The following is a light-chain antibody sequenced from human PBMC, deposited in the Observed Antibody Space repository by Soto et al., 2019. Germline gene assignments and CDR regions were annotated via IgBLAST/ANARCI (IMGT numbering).Light chain of an antibody. J-gene: IGKJ2*01. CDR3: QHYDGSPRT. CDR2: GVF. V-gene: IGKV3-20*01. CDR1: PSVKSNY. Sequence: ETVLTQSPGTVSLSPGERATLSCTTSPSVKSNYLAWYQQKPGQAPRLLIYGVFYRATGIPDRFSGSGSGTAFTRTISGLEPEDSAVYYCQHYDGSPRTFGQGTKLEI.